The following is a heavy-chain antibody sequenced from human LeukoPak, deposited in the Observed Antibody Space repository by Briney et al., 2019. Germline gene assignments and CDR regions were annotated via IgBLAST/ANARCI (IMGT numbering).Heavy chain of an antibody. J-gene: IGHJ4*02. CDR3: ARDCTNGVCYLGY. V-gene: IGHV1-69*13. D-gene: IGHD2-8*01. CDR1: GGPFSSYA. CDR2: IIPIFGTA. Sequence: SVKVSCKASGGPFSSYAISWVRQAPGQGLEWMGGIIPIFGTANYAQKFRGRVTITADESTSTAYMELSSLRSEDTAVYYCARDCTNGVCYLGYWGQGTLVTVSS.